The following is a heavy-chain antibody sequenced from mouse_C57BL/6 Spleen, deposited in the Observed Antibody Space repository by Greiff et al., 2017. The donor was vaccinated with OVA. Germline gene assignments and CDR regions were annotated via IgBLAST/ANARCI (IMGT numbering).Heavy chain of an antibody. J-gene: IGHJ1*03. V-gene: IGHV1-52*01. CDR1: GYTFTSYW. Sequence: VQLQQPGAELVRPGSSVKLSCKASGYTFTSYWMHWVKQRPIQGLEWIGNIDPSDSETHYNQKFKDKATLTVDKSSSTAYMQLSSLTSEDSAVYYCARPRRGNWYFDGWGTGTTVTVSS. CDR3: ARPRRGNWYFDG. CDR2: IDPSDSET.